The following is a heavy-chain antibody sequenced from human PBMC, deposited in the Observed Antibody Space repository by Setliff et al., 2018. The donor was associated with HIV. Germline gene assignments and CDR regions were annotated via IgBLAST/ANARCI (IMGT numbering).Heavy chain of an antibody. J-gene: IGHJ4*02. V-gene: IGHV4-59*06. CDR1: GGSISSYY. CDR3: ARASRWGSIPFDY. D-gene: IGHD2-21*01. CDR2: IYNSGGT. Sequence: SETLSLTCSVSGGSISSYYWSWIRQHPGKGLEWIGYIYNSGGTYYNPSLKSRITMSIDTSKNQFSLKLNSVTAADTAVYFCARASRWGSIPFDYWGQGTLVTVSS.